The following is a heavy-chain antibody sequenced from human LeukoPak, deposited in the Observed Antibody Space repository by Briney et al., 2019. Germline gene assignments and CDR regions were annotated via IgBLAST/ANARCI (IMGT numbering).Heavy chain of an antibody. V-gene: IGHV1-69*01. CDR2: IIPIFGTA. Sequence: ASVKVSCKASGGTFSSYAISWVRQAPGQGLEWMGGIIPIFGTANYAQKFQGRVTITADESTSTAYRELSSLRSEDTAVYYCAREGAVGDILTGYFDYWGQGTLVTVSS. CDR1: GGTFSSYA. D-gene: IGHD3-9*01. J-gene: IGHJ4*02. CDR3: AREGAVGDILTGYFDY.